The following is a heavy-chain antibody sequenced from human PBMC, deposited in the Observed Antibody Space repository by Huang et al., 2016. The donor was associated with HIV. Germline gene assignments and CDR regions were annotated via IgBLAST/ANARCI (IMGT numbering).Heavy chain of an antibody. V-gene: IGHV4-34*01. CDR1: GGSFSGYY. Sequence: QVQLHQWGAGLLKPSETLSLTCAVYGGSFSGYYWSRIRQPPGKGLEWIGEITHSGSTNYNPSLKSRVTISEETSKNQFSLKLSSVTAAETAVYYCARAPHYGSGSYDYWGQGTLVTVSS. D-gene: IGHD3-10*01. CDR3: ARAPHYGSGSYDY. CDR2: ITHSGST. J-gene: IGHJ4*02.